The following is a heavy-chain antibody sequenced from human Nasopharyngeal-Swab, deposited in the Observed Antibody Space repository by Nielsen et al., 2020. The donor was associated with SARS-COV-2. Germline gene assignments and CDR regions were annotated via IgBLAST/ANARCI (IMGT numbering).Heavy chain of an antibody. CDR1: GFTFDDYA. J-gene: IGHJ4*02. Sequence: SLKISCAASGFTFDDYAMHWVRQAPGKGLEWVSGISWNSGSIGYADSVKGRFTISRDNAKNPLYLQMNSLRAEDTALYYCLAGYSSSWAGKYFDYWGQGTLVTVSS. D-gene: IGHD6-13*01. V-gene: IGHV3-9*01. CDR3: LAGYSSSWAGKYFDY. CDR2: ISWNSGSI.